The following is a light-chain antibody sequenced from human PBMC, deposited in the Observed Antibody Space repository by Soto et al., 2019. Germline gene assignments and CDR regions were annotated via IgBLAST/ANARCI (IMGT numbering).Light chain of an antibody. CDR3: QSYDSSLSGVV. CDR1: SSNIGAGYD. J-gene: IGLJ2*01. V-gene: IGLV1-40*01. CDR2: GNS. Sequence: QSVLTQPPSVSGAPGQRVTISCTGSSSNIGAGYDVQWYQQLPGTAPKVLIYGNSNRPSGVPDRFSGSKSGTSASLAITGLQAEDDADYYCQSYDSSLSGVVFGGGTKVTVL.